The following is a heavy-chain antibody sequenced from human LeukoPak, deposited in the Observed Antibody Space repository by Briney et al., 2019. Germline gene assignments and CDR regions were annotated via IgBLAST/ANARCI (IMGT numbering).Heavy chain of an antibody. D-gene: IGHD5-24*01. CDR3: ARGGGYNSHYFDY. V-gene: IGHV4-59*01. Sequence: PSETLPLTCTVSGGSISSYYWSWIRQPPGKGLEWIGYIYYSGSTNYNPSLKSRVTISVDTSKNQFSLKLSSVTAADTAVYYCARGGGYNSHYFDYWGQGTLVTVSS. CDR2: IYYSGST. CDR1: GGSISSYY. J-gene: IGHJ4*02.